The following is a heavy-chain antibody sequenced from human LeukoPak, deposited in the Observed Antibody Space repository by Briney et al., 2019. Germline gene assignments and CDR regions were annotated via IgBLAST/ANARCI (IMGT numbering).Heavy chain of an antibody. CDR2: IIPIFGTA. CDR1: GGTFSSYA. V-gene: IGHV1-69*13. D-gene: IGHD2-15*01. CDR3: ARACDLGYCSGGRGVHWFDP. Sequence: ASVKVSCKASGGTFSSYAISWVRQAPGQGLEWMGGIIPIFGTANYAQKFQGRVTITADESTSTAYMELSSLRSEDTAVYYCARACDLGYCSGGRGVHWFDPWGQGTLVTVSS. J-gene: IGHJ5*02.